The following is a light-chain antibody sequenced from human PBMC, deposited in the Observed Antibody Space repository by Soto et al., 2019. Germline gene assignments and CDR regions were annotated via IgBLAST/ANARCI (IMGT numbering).Light chain of an antibody. Sequence: QSGVTECTSVAEASVQSITIHCTGNSSDVGGYNYVSWYQQHPGKAPKLMIYDVSNRPSGVSNRFSGSKSGNTASLTISGLQAEDEADYYCSSYTSSSVVFGGGTRVTV. J-gene: IGLJ2*01. CDR1: SSDVGGYNY. CDR2: DVS. V-gene: IGLV2-14*01. CDR3: SSYTSSSVV.